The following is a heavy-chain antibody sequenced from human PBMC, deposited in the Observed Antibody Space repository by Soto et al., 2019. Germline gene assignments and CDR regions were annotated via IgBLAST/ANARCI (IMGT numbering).Heavy chain of an antibody. Sequence: PSETLSLTCAVSGGSISSGDFSWNWIRQPPGKGLEYIGYIYYGGSTYYNPSLQSRVTMSVDRSRNQFSLKLNSVTAADTAVYYCASVRREYDNSGPVDYWGQGTLVTVSS. CDR1: GGSISSGDFS. CDR3: ASVRREYDNSGPVDY. CDR2: IYYGGST. D-gene: IGHD3-22*01. V-gene: IGHV4-30-2*01. J-gene: IGHJ4*02.